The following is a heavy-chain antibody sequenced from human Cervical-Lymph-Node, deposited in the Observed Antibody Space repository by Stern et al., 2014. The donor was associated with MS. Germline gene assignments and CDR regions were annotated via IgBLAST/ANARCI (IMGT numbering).Heavy chain of an antibody. CDR2: VKSRKDGGAA. J-gene: IGHJ4*02. Sequence: EVQLEESGGGFVKPGGSLRLSCAASGFTFPYTSLSWVRQAPGKGLEWVGRVKSRKDGGAADYAAFVKDRVTISRDDSRSTLYLQINGLEIEDTATYYCTALRKYWGQGTLLIVSS. CDR1: GFTFPYTS. D-gene: IGHD6-6*01. CDR3: TALRKY. V-gene: IGHV3-15*01.